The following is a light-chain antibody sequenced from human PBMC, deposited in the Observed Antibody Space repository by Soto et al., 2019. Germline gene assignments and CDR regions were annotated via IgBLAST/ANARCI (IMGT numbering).Light chain of an antibody. CDR1: SSDVGTYNS. J-gene: IGLJ1*01. CDR3: SSYTAFTTYV. V-gene: IGLV2-14*01. CDR2: EVS. Sequence: QSVLTQPASVSGSPGQSITISCTGTSSDVGTYNSVSWFQQHPDKAPKLMIYEVSNRPSGVSDRFSGSKSGNTASLTISGLQAEDEADYYCSSYTAFTTYVFGSGTKLTVL.